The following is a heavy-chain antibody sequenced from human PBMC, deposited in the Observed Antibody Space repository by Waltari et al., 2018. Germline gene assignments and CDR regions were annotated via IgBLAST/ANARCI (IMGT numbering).Heavy chain of an antibody. J-gene: IGHJ6*03. V-gene: IGHV3-23*03. CDR1: GFSFSCYG. D-gene: IGHD6-19*01. CDR2: ISSAGRT. Sequence: DVQVWDSVGALLLPGWSLGLSWSAFGFSFSCYGVERGSQVPGKGLEWVSVISSAGRTNHADSVKGRFTISRDDSEKTVFLEMNSLRPEDTAVYYCAKLGGLYGSGWPDSTNYMDVWGKGTTVTVSS. CDR3: AKLGGLYGSGWPDSTNYMDV.